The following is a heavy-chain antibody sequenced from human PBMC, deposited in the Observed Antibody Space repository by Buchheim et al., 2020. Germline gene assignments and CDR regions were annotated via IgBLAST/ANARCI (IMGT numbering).Heavy chain of an antibody. V-gene: IGHV3-33*01. CDR3: AREGGWLRCEGAENWFDP. D-gene: IGHD5-12*01. CDR2: IWYDGSNK. CDR1: GFTFSSYG. Sequence: QVQLVESGGGVVQPGRSLRLSCAASGFTFSSYGMHWVRQAPGKGLEWVAVIWYDGSNKYYADSVKGRFTISRDNSKNTLYLQMNRLRAEDTAVYDCAREGGWLRCEGAENWFDPWGQGTL. J-gene: IGHJ5*02.